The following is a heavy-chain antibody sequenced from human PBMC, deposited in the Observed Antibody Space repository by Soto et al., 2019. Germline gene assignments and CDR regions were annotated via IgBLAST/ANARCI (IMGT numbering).Heavy chain of an antibody. Sequence: PGGSLRLSCAASGFTFSSYGMHWVRQAPGKGLEWVSVISYDGSNKYYAASVKGRFTISRDNSKNTLYLQMNSLRAEDTAVYYCAKGLRETVTTFCDHWGQGTLVTVSS. CDR1: GFTFSSYG. V-gene: IGHV3-30*18. CDR2: ISYDGSNK. CDR3: AKGLRETVTTFCDH. D-gene: IGHD4-17*01. J-gene: IGHJ4*02.